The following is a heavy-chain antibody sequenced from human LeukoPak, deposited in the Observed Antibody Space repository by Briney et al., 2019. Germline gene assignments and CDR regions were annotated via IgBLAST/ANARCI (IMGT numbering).Heavy chain of an antibody. CDR2: IYYSGST. CDR1: GGSISSGGYY. D-gene: IGHD3-3*01. Sequence: SETLSLTCTVSGGSISSGGYYWSWIRQHPGKGLEWIGYIYYSGSTNYNPSLKSRVTISVDTSKNQFSLKLSSVTAADTAVYYCARGRMEGLDYWGQGTLVTVSS. CDR3: ARGRMEGLDY. V-gene: IGHV4-61*08. J-gene: IGHJ4*02.